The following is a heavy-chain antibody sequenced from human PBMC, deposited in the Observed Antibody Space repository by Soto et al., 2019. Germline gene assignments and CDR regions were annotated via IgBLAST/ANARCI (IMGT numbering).Heavy chain of an antibody. CDR1: GGSISSGGYY. V-gene: IGHV4-31*03. CDR3: ARITADRGYSGAPAYGMDV. J-gene: IGHJ6*02. CDR2: IYYSGST. Sequence: PSETLSLTCTVSGGSISSGGYYWSWIRQHPGKGLEWIGYIYYSGSTYYNPSLKSRVTISVDTSKNQFSLKLSSVTAADTAVYYCARITADRGYSGAPAYGMDVWGQGTTVTVSS. D-gene: IGHD5-12*01.